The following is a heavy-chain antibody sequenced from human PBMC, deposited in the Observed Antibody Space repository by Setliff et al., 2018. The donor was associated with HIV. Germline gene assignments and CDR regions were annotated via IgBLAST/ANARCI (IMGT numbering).Heavy chain of an antibody. D-gene: IGHD3-22*01. V-gene: IGHV4-34*01. J-gene: IGHJ3*02. CDR3: ARQGAGYYYDSSEYYTGNGFDM. CDR1: GGSFSGYY. CDR2: FHHSGST. Sequence: PSETLSLTCAVYGGSFSGYYWGWIRQSPGKGLEWIGGFHHSGSTHYNPSLKSRVTISGQTSNNQFSLQLTSVTAADTAVYYCARQGAGYYYDSSEYYTGNGFDMWGQGTMVTVSS.